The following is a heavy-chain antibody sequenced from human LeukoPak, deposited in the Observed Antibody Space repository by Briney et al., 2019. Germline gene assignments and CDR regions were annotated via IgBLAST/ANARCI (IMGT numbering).Heavy chain of an antibody. CDR2: INHSGST. D-gene: IGHD3-10*01. CDR1: GGSFSGYY. Sequence: PSETLSLTCAVYGGSFSGYYWSWIRQPPGKGLEWIGEINHSGSTNYNPSLKSRVTISVDTSKNQFSLKLSSVTAADTAVYYCASGSYYGSGSYYLPYNNWFDPWGQGTLVTVSS. J-gene: IGHJ5*02. CDR3: ASGSYYGSGSYYLPYNNWFDP. V-gene: IGHV4-34*01.